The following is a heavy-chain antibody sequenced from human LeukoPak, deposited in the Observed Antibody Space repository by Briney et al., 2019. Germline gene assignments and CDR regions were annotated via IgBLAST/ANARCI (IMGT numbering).Heavy chain of an antibody. V-gene: IGHV3-9*01. CDR2: ISWNSGSI. CDR1: GFTFDDYA. D-gene: IGHD6-19*01. J-gene: IGHJ4*02. CDR3: AKDRASGWPAAPDY. Sequence: GGSLRLSCAASGFTFDDYAMHWVRQAPGKGLEWVSGISWNSGSIGYADSVKGRFTISRDNVKNALYLQMNSLRAEDTALYYCAKDRASGWPAAPDYWGQGTLVTVSS.